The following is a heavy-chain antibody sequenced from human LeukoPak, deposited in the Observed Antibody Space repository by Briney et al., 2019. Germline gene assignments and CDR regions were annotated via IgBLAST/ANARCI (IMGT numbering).Heavy chain of an antibody. D-gene: IGHD5-18*01. V-gene: IGHV3-23*01. J-gene: IGHJ6*02. CDR2: ISGSGGST. CDR3: AKGPNKRGYSYNYYYYGMDV. CDR1: GFTFSSYA. Sequence: GSLRLSCAASGFTFSSYAMSWVRQAPGKGLEWVSAISGSGGSTYYADSVKGRFTISRDNSKNTLYLQMNSLRAEDTAVYYCAKGPNKRGYSYNYYYYGMDVWGQGTTVTVSS.